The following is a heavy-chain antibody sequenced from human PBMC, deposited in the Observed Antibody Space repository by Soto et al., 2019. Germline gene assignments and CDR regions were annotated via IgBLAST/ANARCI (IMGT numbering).Heavy chain of an antibody. CDR3: ARSTVVVTAADY. Sequence: QVQLVQSGAEVKKPGASVKVSCKASGYTFTSYARHWVRQAPGQRLEWMGWINAGNGNTKYSQKFQGRVTITRDTSASTAYMELSSLRSEDTAVYYCARSTVVVTAADYWGQGTLVTVSS. D-gene: IGHD2-21*02. V-gene: IGHV1-3*01. CDR1: GYTFTSYA. CDR2: INAGNGNT. J-gene: IGHJ4*02.